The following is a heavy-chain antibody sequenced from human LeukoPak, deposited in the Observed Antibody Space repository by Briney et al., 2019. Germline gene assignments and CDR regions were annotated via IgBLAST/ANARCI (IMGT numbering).Heavy chain of an antibody. CDR2: IIAIFGTA. CDR3: ARDRDTARFPSHYFDY. CDR1: GGTLSSYA. Sequence: GASVRVSCKASGGTLSSYAISWVRQAPGHRLEWMGGIIAIFGTANYAQKFQGRVTITADESTSTAYMELSSMRSEDTAVYYCARDRDTARFPSHYFDYCGQGTLVTVTS. V-gene: IGHV1-69*13. J-gene: IGHJ4*02. D-gene: IGHD2-21*01.